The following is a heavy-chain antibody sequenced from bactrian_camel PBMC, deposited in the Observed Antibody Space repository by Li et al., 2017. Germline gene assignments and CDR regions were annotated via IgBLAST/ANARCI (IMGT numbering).Heavy chain of an antibody. CDR2: VYVGDTTT. D-gene: IGHD3*01. Sequence: HAQLVESGGGSVQAGGSLRLSCTASGFSSSGSCMGWFRQRPGKEREGVAGVYVGDTTTYYADSVKGRFSISHDNAKNTLYLQMNSLKLEDTAMYYCAIEGTDGYCSLRALFSNRWYPFAPTVRKLGPG. CDR3: AIEGTDGYCSLRALFSNRWYPFAPTVRK. V-gene: IGHV3S6*01. J-gene: IGHJ2*01. CDR1: GFSSSGSC.